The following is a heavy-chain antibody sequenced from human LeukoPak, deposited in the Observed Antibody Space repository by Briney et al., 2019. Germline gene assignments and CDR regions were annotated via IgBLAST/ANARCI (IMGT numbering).Heavy chain of an antibody. J-gene: IGHJ4*02. CDR3: ARCGSLNYYNFDY. V-gene: IGHV1-2*02. CDR1: GYTFTGWY. CDR2: INANSGGT. D-gene: IGHD3-10*01. Sequence: ASVKVSCKASGYTFTGWYMHWVRQAPGQGLEWMGWINANSGGTYYVQRFQGRLTMTRDTSIRTVYMELSSLRSDDTAVYYCARCGSLNYYNFDYWGQGALVTVSA.